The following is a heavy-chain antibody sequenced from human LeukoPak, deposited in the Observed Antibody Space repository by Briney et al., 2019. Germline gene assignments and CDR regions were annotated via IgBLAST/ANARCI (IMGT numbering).Heavy chain of an antibody. Sequence: SETLSLTCTVSGGSISSYYWSWIRQPAGKGLEWIGRIYTSGSTNYNPSPKSRVTMSVDTSKNQFSLKLSSVTAADTAVYYCARDCSTNYGYCAFDIWGQGTMVTVSS. CDR2: IYTSGST. CDR3: ARDCSTNYGYCAFDI. D-gene: IGHD3-10*01. J-gene: IGHJ3*02. CDR1: GGSISSYY. V-gene: IGHV4-4*07.